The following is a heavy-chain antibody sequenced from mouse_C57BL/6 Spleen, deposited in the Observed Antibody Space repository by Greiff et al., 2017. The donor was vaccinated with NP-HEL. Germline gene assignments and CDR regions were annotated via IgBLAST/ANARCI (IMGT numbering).Heavy chain of an antibody. CDR3: VRGGYYGNFYAMDY. D-gene: IGHD2-1*01. CDR2: IRSKSNNYAT. CDR1: GFSFNTYA. J-gene: IGHJ4*01. V-gene: IGHV10-1*01. Sequence: EVQLVESGGGLVQPKGSLKLSCAASGFSFNTYAMNWVRQAPGKGLEWVARIRSKSNNYATYYADSVKDRFTISRDDSESMLYLQMNNLKTEDTAMYYCVRGGYYGNFYAMDYWGQGTSVTVSS.